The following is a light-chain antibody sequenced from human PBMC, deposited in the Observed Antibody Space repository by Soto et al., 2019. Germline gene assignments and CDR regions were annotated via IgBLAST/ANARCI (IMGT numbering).Light chain of an antibody. Sequence: QSVLTQPPSASGTPGQRVTISCSGGSSNIGSNAVTWYHQLPGTAPKLLIYSNNQRPSGVPDRFSGSKSGTSASLAISGLQSEDEADYYCAAWDDSLNGLYVFGTGPKVTVL. CDR2: SNN. CDR1: SSNIGSNA. J-gene: IGLJ1*01. V-gene: IGLV1-44*01. CDR3: AAWDDSLNGLYV.